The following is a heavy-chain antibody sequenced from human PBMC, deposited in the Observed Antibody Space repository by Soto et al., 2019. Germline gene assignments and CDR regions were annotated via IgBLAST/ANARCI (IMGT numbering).Heavy chain of an antibody. V-gene: IGHV1-18*01. CDR1: GYTFTSYG. CDR3: ARDFMQTIFGVVIALWFDP. Sequence: ASVKVSCKASGYTFTSYGISWVRQAPGQGLEWMGWISAYNGNTNYAQKLQGRVTMTTDTSTSTAYMGLRSLRSDDTAVYYCARDFMQTIFGVVIALWFDPWGQGTLVTVSS. D-gene: IGHD3-3*01. J-gene: IGHJ5*02. CDR2: ISAYNGNT.